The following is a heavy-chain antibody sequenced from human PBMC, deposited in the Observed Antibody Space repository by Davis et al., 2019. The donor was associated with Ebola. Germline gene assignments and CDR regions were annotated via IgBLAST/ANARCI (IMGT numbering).Heavy chain of an antibody. D-gene: IGHD5-18*01. CDR3: ARGWLRRGMDV. V-gene: IGHV6-1*01. CDR1: GDSVSSAG. J-gene: IGHJ6*04. Sequence: HSQTPSLTRAISGDSVSSAGWNWIRQSPSRGLEWLGRTYYKSKWYNDYAVSVKSRITINPDTSKNQFSLQLNSVTPEDTALYYCARGWLRRGMDVWGEGTTVTVSS. CDR2: TYYKSKWYN.